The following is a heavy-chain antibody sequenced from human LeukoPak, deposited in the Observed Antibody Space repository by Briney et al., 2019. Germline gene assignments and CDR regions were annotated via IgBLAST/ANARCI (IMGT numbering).Heavy chain of an antibody. CDR3: ARDRGDGYDYFWDY. CDR1: SGSISSYY. Sequence: SETLSLTCTVSSGSISSYYWSWLRQPPGKGRVGLVYIYYTGSTTYNPSLKRRVTISVDTSKTQFSLKLSSVTAADTAVYYCARDRGDGYDYFWDYWGQGTLVTVSS. J-gene: IGHJ4*02. V-gene: IGHV4-59*01. D-gene: IGHD5-12*01. CDR2: IYYTGST.